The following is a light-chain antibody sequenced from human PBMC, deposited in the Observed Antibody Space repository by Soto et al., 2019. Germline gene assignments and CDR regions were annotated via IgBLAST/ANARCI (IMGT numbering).Light chain of an antibody. CDR2: KAS. CDR3: QQHNSYPRT. CDR1: QSISSW. Sequence: IRGTRSASTLSASVGDRVTITGLASQSISSWLAWYQQKPGKAPKLLIYKASSLESGVPSRFSGSGSGTEFTLTISSLQPDDFATYYCQQHNSYPRTFGQGTKVDIK. V-gene: IGKV1-5*03. J-gene: IGKJ1*01.